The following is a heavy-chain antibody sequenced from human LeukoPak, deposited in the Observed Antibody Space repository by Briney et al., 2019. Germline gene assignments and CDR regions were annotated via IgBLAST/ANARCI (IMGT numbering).Heavy chain of an antibody. Sequence: ASVKVSCKASGYTFTSYGISWVRQAPGQGHEWMGWISAYNGNTNYAQKLQGRVTMTTDTSTSTDYMELRSLRSDDTAVYYCARYSGSYLFDYWGQGTLVTVSS. CDR2: ISAYNGNT. J-gene: IGHJ4*02. CDR1: GYTFTSYG. V-gene: IGHV1-18*01. CDR3: ARYSGSYLFDY. D-gene: IGHD1-26*01.